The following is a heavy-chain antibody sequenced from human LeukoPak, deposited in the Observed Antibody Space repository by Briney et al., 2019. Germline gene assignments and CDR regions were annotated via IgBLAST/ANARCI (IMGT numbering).Heavy chain of an antibody. J-gene: IGHJ4*02. CDR3: ARGYGDYDY. V-gene: IGHV3-9*01. D-gene: IGHD4-17*01. CDR1: GFTFDDYA. Sequence: GGSLRLSCAASGFTFDDYAMHWVRQAPGKGLEWVSGISWNSGSIGYADSVKGRFTISRDNAKNTLYLQMNSLRAEDTAVYYCARGYGDYDYWGQGTLVTVSS. CDR2: ISWNSGSI.